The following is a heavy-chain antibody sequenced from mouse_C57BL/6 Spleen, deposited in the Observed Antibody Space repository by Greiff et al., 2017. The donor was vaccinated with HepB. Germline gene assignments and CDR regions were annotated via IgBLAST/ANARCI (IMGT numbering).Heavy chain of an antibody. D-gene: IGHD2-3*01. Sequence: VQLQQSGPVLVKPGASVKMSCKASGYTFTDYYMNWVKQSHGKSLEWIGVINPYNGGTSYNQKFKGKATLTVDKSSSTAYMELNSLTSEDSAVYYCARFYEAMDYWGQGTSVTVSS. J-gene: IGHJ4*01. CDR2: INPYNGGT. CDR3: ARFYEAMDY. CDR1: GYTFTDYY. V-gene: IGHV1-19*01.